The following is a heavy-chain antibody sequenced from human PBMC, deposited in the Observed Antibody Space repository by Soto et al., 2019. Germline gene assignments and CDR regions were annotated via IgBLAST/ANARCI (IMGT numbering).Heavy chain of an antibody. D-gene: IGHD1-1*01. V-gene: IGHV3-7*01. Sequence: EVQLVESGGGLVQPGGSLRLSCAASGFTFSAYWMSWVRQVPGKGLEWLANIKEDGTLIYYVDSVRGRFTISRDNAENSLFLQMNSLRVEDTAVYSCAREDNWNTCDHCGQGTLVTVSS. CDR1: GFTFSAYW. J-gene: IGHJ4*02. CDR2: IKEDGTLI. CDR3: AREDNWNTCDH.